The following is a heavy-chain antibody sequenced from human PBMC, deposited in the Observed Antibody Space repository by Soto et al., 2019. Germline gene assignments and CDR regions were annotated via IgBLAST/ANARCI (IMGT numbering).Heavy chain of an antibody. V-gene: IGHV3-23*01. CDR2: ISGSGGST. D-gene: IGHD6-13*01. CDR1: GFTFSSYA. J-gene: IGHJ4*02. CDR3: AKRSAGTSFDY. Sequence: EVQLLESGGCLVQPGGSLRLSCAASGFTFSSYAMSCVRQAPGKGLEWVSVISGSGGSTYYADSVKGRFTISRDNSKNTLYLQMNSLRAEDTAVYHCAKRSAGTSFDYWGQGTLVTVSS.